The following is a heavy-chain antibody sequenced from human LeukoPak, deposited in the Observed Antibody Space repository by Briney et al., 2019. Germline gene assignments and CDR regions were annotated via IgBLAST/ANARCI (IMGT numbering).Heavy chain of an antibody. CDR2: IIPIFGTA. Sequence: SVKVSCKASGGTFSSYAISWVRQAPGQGLEWMGGIIPIFGTANYAQKFQGRVTITTDESTSTAYMELSSLRSEDTAVYYCARANNWNDVYYYYYYMDVWGKGTTVTVSS. J-gene: IGHJ6*03. CDR1: GGTFSSYA. V-gene: IGHV1-69*05. CDR3: ARANNWNDVYYYYYYMDV. D-gene: IGHD1-1*01.